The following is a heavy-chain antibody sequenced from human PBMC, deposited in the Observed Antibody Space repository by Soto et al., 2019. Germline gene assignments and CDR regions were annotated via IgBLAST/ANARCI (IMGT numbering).Heavy chain of an antibody. D-gene: IGHD6-6*01. J-gene: IGHJ4*02. V-gene: IGHV3-74*01. CDR2: TNSDMTST. CDR3: ARETNVHSTSWFPLDY. CDR1: GFSFSNYW. Sequence: EVQLLESGGGLVQPGGSLRLSCAASGFSFSNYWMHWVRQAPGKGLVWVSRTNSDMTSTTYADSVQGRFTISRDNARNTLYLQMNSLKPEDTAVYFCARETNVHSTSWFPLDYWGQGILVTVPS.